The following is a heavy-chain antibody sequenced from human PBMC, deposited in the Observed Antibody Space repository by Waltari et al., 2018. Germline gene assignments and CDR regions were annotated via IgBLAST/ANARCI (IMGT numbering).Heavy chain of an antibody. CDR2: ISSSSSTR. Sequence: EVQLVESGGGLVQPGGSLRLSCAASGFTFSSYSMNWVRQAPGKGLEWVSYISSSSSTRDYEDSVKGRFTISRDNAKNSLYLQMNSLRAEDTAVYYCARGPPGIVGATNWFDPWGQGTLVTVSS. CDR3: ARGPPGIVGATNWFDP. V-gene: IGHV3-48*01. CDR1: GFTFSSYS. J-gene: IGHJ5*02. D-gene: IGHD1-26*01.